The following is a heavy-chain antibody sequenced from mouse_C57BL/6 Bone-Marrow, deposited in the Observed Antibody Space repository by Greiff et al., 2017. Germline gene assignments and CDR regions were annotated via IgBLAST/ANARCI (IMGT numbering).Heavy chain of an antibody. V-gene: IGHV5-2*01. D-gene: IGHD3-2*02. CDR2: INSDGGST. CDR1: EYEFPSHD. CDR3: ARHEGDSSGYWFAY. J-gene: IGHJ3*01. Sequence: EVQRVESGGGLVQPGESLKLSCESYEYEFPSHDMSWVRKTPEKRLELVAAINSDGGSTYYPDTMERRFIISRDNTKKTLYLQMSSLRSEDTALYYGARHEGDSSGYWFAYWGQGTLVTVSA.